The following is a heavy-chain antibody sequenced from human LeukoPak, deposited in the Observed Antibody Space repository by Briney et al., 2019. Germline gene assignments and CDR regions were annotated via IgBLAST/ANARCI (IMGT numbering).Heavy chain of an antibody. V-gene: IGHV3-7*04. Sequence: GGSLRLSCTASGFTFSRYWMTWVRQAPGKGLEWVANIKEDGSAKYYVDSMKGRFTTSRDNAQNSLYLQMNSLRAEDTAVYYCARPVGNGYYYDWGQGTLVTVSS. CDR3: ARPVGNGYYYD. J-gene: IGHJ4*02. CDR2: IKEDGSAK. CDR1: GFTFSRYW. D-gene: IGHD3-22*01.